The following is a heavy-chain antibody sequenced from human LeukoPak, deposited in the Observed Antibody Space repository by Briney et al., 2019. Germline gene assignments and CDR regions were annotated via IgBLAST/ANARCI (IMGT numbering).Heavy chain of an antibody. Sequence: PSETLSLTCTVSGYSISSGYYWGWIRQPPGKGLEWIGSIYYSGSTYYNPSLKSRVTISVDTSKNQLSLKLSSVTAADTAVYYCARDVVAAAGTWDYWGQGTLVTVSS. V-gene: IGHV4-38-2*02. CDR3: ARDVVAAAGTWDY. CDR1: GYSISSGYY. J-gene: IGHJ4*02. CDR2: IYYSGST. D-gene: IGHD6-13*01.